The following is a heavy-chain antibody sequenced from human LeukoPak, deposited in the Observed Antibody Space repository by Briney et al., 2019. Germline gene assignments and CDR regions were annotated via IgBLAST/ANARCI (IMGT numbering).Heavy chain of an antibody. D-gene: IGHD3-16*02. J-gene: IGHJ3*02. Sequence: GGSLRLSCAASGFTCSTYVMSWVRQAPGKGLEWLSLILHNGDSTYYADSVKGRFTISRDNTKNTLYLQMNSLRAEDTAVYYCARLSSFAFDIWGQGTMVTVSS. CDR3: ARLSSFAFDI. V-gene: IGHV3-23*01. CDR1: GFTCSTYV. CDR2: ILHNGDST.